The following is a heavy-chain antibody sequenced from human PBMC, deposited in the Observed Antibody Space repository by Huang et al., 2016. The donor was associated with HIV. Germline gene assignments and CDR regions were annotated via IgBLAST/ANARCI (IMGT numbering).Heavy chain of an antibody. V-gene: IGHV4-39*01. J-gene: IGHJ6*03. CDR1: GGSISSSIYY. Sequence: QLQLQESGPGVAKPSETLSLTCAVSGGSISSSIYYWGWVRQPPGKGLEWMASIYYSGNTYYNAVLKSRVTISIDRSKNQFSLKLASVTAADTAVYYCTRSGVSSYYFRSGYSYVDVWGKGTTVTVS. CDR2: IYYSGNT. D-gene: IGHD3-3*01. CDR3: TRSGVSSYYFRSGYSYVDV.